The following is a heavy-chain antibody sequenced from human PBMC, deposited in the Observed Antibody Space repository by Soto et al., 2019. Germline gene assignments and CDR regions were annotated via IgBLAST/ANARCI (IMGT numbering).Heavy chain of an antibody. Sequence: GGSLRLSCAASGFTFGNYPMNWVRQAPGKGLEWVSAISGGGDSIYYTDSVKGRFTISRDNSNNMLYLQMNSLRAEDTAVYYCAKDAISMKVVIIKNYFDYWGQGALVTVSS. CDR1: GFTFGNYP. D-gene: IGHD3-22*01. CDR2: ISGGGDSI. V-gene: IGHV3-23*01. J-gene: IGHJ4*02. CDR3: AKDAISMKVVIIKNYFDY.